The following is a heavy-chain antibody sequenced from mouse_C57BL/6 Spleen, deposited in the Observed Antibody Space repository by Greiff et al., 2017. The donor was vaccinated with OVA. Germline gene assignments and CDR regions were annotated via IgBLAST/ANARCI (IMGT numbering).Heavy chain of an antibody. J-gene: IGHJ1*03. CDR2: ISYDGSN. CDR1: GYSITSGYY. CDR3: ARDTLGEGYFDV. Sequence: EVKLQESGPGLVKPSQSLSLTCSVTGYSITSGYYWNWIRQFPGNKLEWMGYISYDGSNNYNPSLKNRISITRDTSKNQFFLKLNSVTTEDTATYYCARDTLGEGYFDVWGTGTTVTVSS. D-gene: IGHD4-1*01. V-gene: IGHV3-6*01.